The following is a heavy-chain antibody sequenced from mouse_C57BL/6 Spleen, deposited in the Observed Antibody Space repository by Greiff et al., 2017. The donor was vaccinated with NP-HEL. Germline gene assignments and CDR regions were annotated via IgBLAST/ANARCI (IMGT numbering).Heavy chain of an antibody. CDR2: INPNNGGT. V-gene: IGHV1-22*01. D-gene: IGHD2-4*01. CDR3: ARPFYDYDYFDY. Sequence: EVKLQESGPELVKPGASVKMSCKASGYTFTDYNMHWVKQSNGKSLEWIGYINPNNGGTSYNQKFKGKATLTVNKSSSTAYMELRSLTSEDSAVYYCARPFYDYDYFDYWGQGTTLTVSS. J-gene: IGHJ2*01. CDR1: GYTFTDYN.